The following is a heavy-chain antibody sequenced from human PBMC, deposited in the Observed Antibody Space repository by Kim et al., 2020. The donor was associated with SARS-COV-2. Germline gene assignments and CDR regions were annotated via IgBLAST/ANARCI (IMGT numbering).Heavy chain of an antibody. J-gene: IGHJ6*02. CDR2: ITWNSGSI. Sequence: GGSLRLSCAASGFTFDDYAMEWARQAPGKGLEWVAGITWNSGSIGYADSVKGRFAISRDNAKNSLYLQMNSLRTEDTALYYCAGWSYYGMDVWGQGTTVTVSS. V-gene: IGHV3-9*01. D-gene: IGHD6-19*01. CDR1: GFTFDDYA. CDR3: AGWSYYGMDV.